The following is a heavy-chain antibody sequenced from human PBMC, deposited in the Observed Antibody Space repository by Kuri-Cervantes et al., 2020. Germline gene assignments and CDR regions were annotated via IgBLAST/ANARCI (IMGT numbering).Heavy chain of an antibody. J-gene: IGHJ4*02. D-gene: IGHD6-6*01. CDR1: GYSFATYG. CDR3: AKDRLEYTSSSGDFDY. CDR2: ISIYAGAT. V-gene: IGHV1-18*01. Sequence: ASVKVSCKASGYSFATYGVNWLRQAPGQGLEWMGWISIYAGATDYAQEVRGRLTMTTDRSTSTAYMELRSLRSDDTAMYFCAKDRLEYTSSSGDFDYWGQGTLVTVSS.